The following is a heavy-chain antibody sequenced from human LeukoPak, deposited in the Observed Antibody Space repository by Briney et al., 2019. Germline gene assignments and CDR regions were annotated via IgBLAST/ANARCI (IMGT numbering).Heavy chain of an antibody. D-gene: IGHD3-3*01. V-gene: IGHV4-59*11. J-gene: IGHJ6*03. CDR1: GGSISSHY. CDR3: ARDRHYDSWSGYYSYYYMDV. CDR2: IYYSGST. Sequence: SETLSLTCTVSGGSISSHYWSWIRQPPGKGLEWIGYIYYSGSTNYNPSLKSRVTISVDTSKNQFSLKLSSVTAADTAVYYCARDRHYDSWSGYYSYYYMDVWGKGTTVTVSS.